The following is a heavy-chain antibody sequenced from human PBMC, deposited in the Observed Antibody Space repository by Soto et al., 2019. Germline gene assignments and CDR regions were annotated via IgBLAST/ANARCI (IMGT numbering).Heavy chain of an antibody. CDR2: IIPIFGTA. D-gene: IGHD3-10*01. CDR1: GGTFSSYA. J-gene: IGHJ4*02. CDR3: ASGGYGSGSKDY. V-gene: IGHV1-69*06. Sequence: KVSCNASGGTFSSYAISWVRQAPGQGLEWMGGIIPIFGTANYAQKFQGRVTITADKSTSTAYMELSSLRSEDTAVYYCASGGYGSGSKDYWGQGTLGTV.